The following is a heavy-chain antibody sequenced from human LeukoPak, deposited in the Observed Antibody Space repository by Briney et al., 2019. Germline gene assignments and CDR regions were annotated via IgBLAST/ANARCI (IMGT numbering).Heavy chain of an antibody. J-gene: IGHJ5*02. V-gene: IGHV4-59*01. CDR1: GGSISSYY. D-gene: IGHD6-25*01. CDR3: ARVLTARPNWFDP. CDR2: IYYSGST. Sequence: SETLSLTCTVSGGSISSYYWSWIRQPPGKGLEWIGYIYYSGSTNYNPSLKSRVTISVDTSKNQFSLKLSSVTAADTAVYYCARVLTARPNWFDPWGQGTLVTVSS.